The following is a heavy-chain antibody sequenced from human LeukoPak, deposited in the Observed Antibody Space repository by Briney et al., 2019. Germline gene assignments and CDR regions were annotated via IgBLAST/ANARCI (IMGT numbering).Heavy chain of an antibody. CDR2: GSGGST. V-gene: IGHV3-23*01. CDR3: AKEGYSSGWYVYFQH. Sequence: GSGGSTYYADSVKGRFTISRDNSKNTLYLQMNSLRAEDTAVYYCAKEGYSSGWYVYFQHWGQGTLVTVSS. J-gene: IGHJ1*01. D-gene: IGHD6-19*01.